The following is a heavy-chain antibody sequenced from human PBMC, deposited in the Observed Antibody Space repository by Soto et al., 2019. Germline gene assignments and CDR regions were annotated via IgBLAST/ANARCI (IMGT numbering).Heavy chain of an antibody. D-gene: IGHD3-3*01. V-gene: IGHV4-39*01. Sequence: PSETLSLTCTVSGGSISSSSYYWGWIRQPPGKGLEWIGSIYYSGSTYYNPSLKSRVTISVDTSKNQFSLKLSSVTAADTAVYYCARGITIFGVVIIPVEFFDYWGQGTLVTVSS. CDR3: ARGITIFGVVIIPVEFFDY. J-gene: IGHJ4*02. CDR1: GGSISSSSYY. CDR2: IYYSGST.